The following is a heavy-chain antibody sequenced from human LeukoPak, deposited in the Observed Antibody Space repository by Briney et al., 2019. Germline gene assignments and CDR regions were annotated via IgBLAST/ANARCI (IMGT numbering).Heavy chain of an antibody. CDR1: GFTFSSYG. J-gene: IGHJ6*02. D-gene: IGHD2-2*01. Sequence: PGGSLRLSCAASGFTFSSYGMHWVRQAPGKGLDWVTVIWYDGSNKYYADSVKGRFTISRDNSKNTLYLQMNSLRAEDTAVYYCAKGCSSTSCPYYYGMDVWGQGTTVTVSS. V-gene: IGHV3-33*06. CDR3: AKGCSSTSCPYYYGMDV. CDR2: IWYDGSNK.